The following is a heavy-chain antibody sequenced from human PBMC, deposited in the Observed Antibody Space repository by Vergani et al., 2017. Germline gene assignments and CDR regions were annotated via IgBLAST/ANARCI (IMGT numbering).Heavy chain of an antibody. Sequence: QMQLVQSGAEVKKPGASVKVSCKASGYTFTGYYMHWVRQAPGQGLEWMGWINPNSGGTNYAQKFQGRVTMTRDTSISTAYMELSRLRSDDTAVYYCARDLGIAVAGGNWFDPWGQGTLVTVSS. CDR1: GYTFTGYY. V-gene: IGHV1-2*02. CDR3: ARDLGIAVAGGNWFDP. CDR2: INPNSGGT. J-gene: IGHJ5*02. D-gene: IGHD6-19*01.